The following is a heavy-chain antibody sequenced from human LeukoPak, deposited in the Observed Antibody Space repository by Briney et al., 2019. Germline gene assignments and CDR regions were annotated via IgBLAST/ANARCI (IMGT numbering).Heavy chain of an antibody. Sequence: GGSLRLSCAASGFTFSSYAMSWVRQAPVKGREWVSAIRGSGGSTYYADSVKGRFTISRDDSKNTLYLQMNSLRAEDTAVYYCAKGYPPLDYWGQGTLVTVSS. CDR3: AKGYPPLDY. CDR2: IRGSGGST. V-gene: IGHV3-23*01. J-gene: IGHJ4*02. CDR1: GFTFSSYA. D-gene: IGHD5-18*01.